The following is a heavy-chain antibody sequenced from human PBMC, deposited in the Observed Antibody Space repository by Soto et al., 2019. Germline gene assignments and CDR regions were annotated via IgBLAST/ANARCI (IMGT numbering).Heavy chain of an antibody. D-gene: IGHD6-19*01. V-gene: IGHV1-3*01. CDR1: GYTFTSYA. J-gene: IGHJ5*02. Sequence: ASVKFSCKASGYTFTSYAMHWVRQAPGQRLEWMGWINAGNGNTKYSQKFQGRVTITRDTSASTAYMELSSLRSEATAVYYCARVIAVAGRAFDPWGQGTLVTVSS. CDR3: ARVIAVAGRAFDP. CDR2: INAGNGNT.